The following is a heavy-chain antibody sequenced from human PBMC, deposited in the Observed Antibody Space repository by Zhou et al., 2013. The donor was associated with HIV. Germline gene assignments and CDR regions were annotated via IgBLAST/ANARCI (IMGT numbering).Heavy chain of an antibody. V-gene: IGHV1-69*18. CDR1: GGTFSSYA. J-gene: IGHJ6*02. D-gene: IGHD6-13*01. CDR3: ARDPPGRIAAAAIYGMDV. CDR2: IIPIFGTA. Sequence: QVQLVQSGAEVKKPGSSVKVSCKASGGTFSSYAISWVRQAPGQGLEWMGRIIPIFGTANYAQKFQGRVTITADESTSTAYMELSSLRSEDTAVYYCARDPPGRIAAAAIYGMDVWGQGTTVTVSS.